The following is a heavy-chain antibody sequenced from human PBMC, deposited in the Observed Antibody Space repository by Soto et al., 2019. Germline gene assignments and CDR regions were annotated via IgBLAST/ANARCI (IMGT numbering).Heavy chain of an antibody. CDR3: ARGVSMVRGYGGMDV. CDR1: GFTFSSYS. J-gene: IGHJ6*02. D-gene: IGHD3-10*01. V-gene: IGHV3-21*01. CDR2: ISSSSSYI. Sequence: GGSLRLSCAASGFTFSSYSMSWVRQAPGKGLEWVSSISSSSSYIYYADSVKGRFTISRDNAKNSLYLQMNSLRAEDTAVYYCARGVSMVRGYGGMDVWGQGTTVTVSS.